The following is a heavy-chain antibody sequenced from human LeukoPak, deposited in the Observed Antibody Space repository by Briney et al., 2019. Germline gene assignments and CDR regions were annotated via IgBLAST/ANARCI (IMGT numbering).Heavy chain of an antibody. CDR2: VNPNSGGT. CDR1: GYTFTGYY. V-gene: IGHV1-2*02. D-gene: IGHD2-2*01. Sequence: ASVKVSCKASGYTFTGYYMHWMRQAPGQGLELMGWVNPNSGGTNYAQKFQGRVTMTRDTSISTAYMELSRLRSDDTAVYYCAREESAYCSSTSCSDTNWFDPWGQGTLVTVSS. CDR3: AREESAYCSSTSCSDTNWFDP. J-gene: IGHJ5*02.